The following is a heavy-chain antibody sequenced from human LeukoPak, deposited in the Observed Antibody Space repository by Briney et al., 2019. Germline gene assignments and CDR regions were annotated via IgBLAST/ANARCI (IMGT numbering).Heavy chain of an antibody. CDR2: INPSGDST. Sequence: ASVKVSCKASGYTFTSNHIHWVRQAPGQGLEWMGVINPSGDSTSYAQNFQGRVTITADESASAAYMELSSLRSEDTAVYYCARSLAYCGGDCYAYYFDYWGQGTLVTVSS. J-gene: IGHJ4*02. CDR1: GYTFTSNH. V-gene: IGHV1-46*01. CDR3: ARSLAYCGGDCYAYYFDY. D-gene: IGHD2-21*02.